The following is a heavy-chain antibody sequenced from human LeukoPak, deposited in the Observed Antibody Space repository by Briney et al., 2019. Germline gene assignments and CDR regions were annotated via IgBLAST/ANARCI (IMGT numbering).Heavy chain of an antibody. V-gene: IGHV4-59*08. CDR3: ARWGAGFDWLLAPFGY. Sequence: SETLSLTCTVSGGSISSYYWSWIRQPPGKGLEWIGYIYYSGSTNYNPSLKSRVTISVDTSKNQFSLKLSSVTAADTAVYYCARWGAGFDWLLAPFGYWGQGILVTVSS. D-gene: IGHD3-9*01. J-gene: IGHJ4*02. CDR1: GGSISSYY. CDR2: IYYSGST.